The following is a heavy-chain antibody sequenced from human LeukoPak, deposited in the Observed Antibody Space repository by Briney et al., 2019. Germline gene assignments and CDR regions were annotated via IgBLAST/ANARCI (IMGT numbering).Heavy chain of an antibody. V-gene: IGHV4-59*12. CDR3: ARAWELLRFFDI. CDR1: GASISNYY. J-gene: IGHJ3*02. D-gene: IGHD1-26*01. CDR2: IYYSGST. Sequence: SETLSLTCTVSGASISNYYWTWIRQPPGKGLEWIGYIYYSGSTNYRPSLKSRVTISVDTSKNQVSLRLRSVTAADTAVYYCARAWELLRFFDIWGQGTMVTVSS.